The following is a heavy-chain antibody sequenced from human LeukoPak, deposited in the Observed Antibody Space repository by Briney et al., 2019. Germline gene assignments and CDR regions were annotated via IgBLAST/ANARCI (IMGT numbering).Heavy chain of an antibody. CDR3: TTDLAPPGDAFDI. J-gene: IGHJ3*02. CDR1: GFTFSDHY. CDR2: IKSKTDGGTT. Sequence: GGSLRLSCAASGFTFSDHYMDWVRQAPGKGLEWVGRIKSKTDGGTTDYAAPVKGRFTISRDDSKNTLYLQMNSLKTEDTAVYYCTTDLAPPGDAFDIWGQGTMVTVSS. V-gene: IGHV3-15*07.